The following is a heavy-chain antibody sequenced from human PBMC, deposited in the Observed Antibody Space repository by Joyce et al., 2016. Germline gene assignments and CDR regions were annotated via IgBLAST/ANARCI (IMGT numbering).Heavy chain of an antibody. J-gene: IGHJ3*02. CDR1: GFTFSAYE. V-gene: IGHV3-13*05. D-gene: IGHD3-16*01. Sequence: EVQLVEAGGALVQHGGSLRLYCAASGFTFSAYEIHWVRQTKGKGLEWVSAIGTAGDPYYAGSVKGRFTISRENAKSSLFLQMNSLRAEDTAVYYCARERGGGMSAFDIWGQGTMVTVSS. CDR2: IGTAGDP. CDR3: ARERGGGMSAFDI.